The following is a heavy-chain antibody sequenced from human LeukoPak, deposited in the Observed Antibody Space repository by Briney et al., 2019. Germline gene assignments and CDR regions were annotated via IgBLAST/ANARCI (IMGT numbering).Heavy chain of an antibody. D-gene: IGHD3-10*02. J-gene: IGHJ6*04. CDR2: ISSSGSTI. CDR1: GFTFSSYE. CDR3: AELGITMIGGV. V-gene: IGHV3-48*03. Sequence: GGSLRLSCAASGFTFSSYEMNWVRQAPGKGLEWVSYISSSGSTIYYVDSVKGRFTISRDNSKNSLYLQMNSLRAEDTAVYYCAELGITMIGGVWGKGTTVTISS.